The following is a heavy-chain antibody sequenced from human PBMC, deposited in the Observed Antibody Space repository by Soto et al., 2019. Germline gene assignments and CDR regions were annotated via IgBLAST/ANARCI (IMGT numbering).Heavy chain of an antibody. CDR1: GGTFNNYP. J-gene: IGHJ6*02. V-gene: IGHV1-69*01. Sequence: QVQLVQSGAEVKKPAPSVKVSCKASGGTFNNYPITWVRQAPGEGLEWMGGSIPIFGTANYAQNFQGRVTVSVDESRSTACMELGSLRSEETSVYYCARGRVYSGDDDYYYLDMNFWGQWTTVTVSS. CDR2: SIPIFGTA. CDR3: ARGRVYSGDDDYYYLDMNF. D-gene: IGHD5-12*01.